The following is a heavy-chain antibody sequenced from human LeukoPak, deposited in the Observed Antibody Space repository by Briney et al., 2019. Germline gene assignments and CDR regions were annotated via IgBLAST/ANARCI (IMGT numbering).Heavy chain of an antibody. CDR2: ISGSDGST. CDR3: AKDQKWELLYYFDY. CDR1: GFTFSSYG. V-gene: IGHV3-23*01. Sequence: GGSLRLSCAASGFTFSSYGMSWVRQAPGKGLEWVSAISGSDGSTFYADSVKGRFTISRDNSKNTLYLQMNSLRAEDTAVYYCAKDQKWELLYYFDYWGQGTLVTVSS. J-gene: IGHJ4*02. D-gene: IGHD1-26*01.